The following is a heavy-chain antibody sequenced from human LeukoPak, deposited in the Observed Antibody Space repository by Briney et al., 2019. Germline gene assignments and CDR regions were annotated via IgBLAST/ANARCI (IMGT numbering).Heavy chain of an antibody. CDR2: FSSSCSYI. Sequence: NPGGSLRFSCAASAFTCSTYSMNWLRQAPGKGLGGVSSFSSSCSYIFYADSVKGRFTISRDNAKNSLYLQINNLRAEDTAFYYCARDTFDYWGQGTLVTVSS. J-gene: IGHJ4*02. CDR1: AFTCSTYS. V-gene: IGHV3-21*01. CDR3: ARDTFDY.